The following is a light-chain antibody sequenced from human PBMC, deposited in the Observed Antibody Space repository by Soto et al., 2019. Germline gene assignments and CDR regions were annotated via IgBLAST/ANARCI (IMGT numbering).Light chain of an antibody. Sequence: DVVMTQSPLSLPVTLGQPAPISCRSGRTLVYRDGNIYVNWFQQRPGQSPRRLIYQVSNRDSGVPDRFSGSGAGTDFTLKISRVEAEDVGVYYCMQGTHWPITFGQGTRLEI. CDR2: QVS. CDR1: RTLVYRDGNIY. CDR3: MQGTHWPIT. V-gene: IGKV2-30*01. J-gene: IGKJ5*01.